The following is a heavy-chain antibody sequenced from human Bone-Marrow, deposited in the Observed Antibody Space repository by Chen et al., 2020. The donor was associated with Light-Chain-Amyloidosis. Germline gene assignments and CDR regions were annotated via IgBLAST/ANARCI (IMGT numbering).Heavy chain of an antibody. Sequence: EVQLEQSGQEVKKPGESLKISCKGSGYTFPNDWIGWVRQMPGKGLEWMGVIYPDDSDARYSPSCEGQVTISADKSITTAYLQWRSLKASDTAMYYCARRRDGYNFDYWGQGTLVTVSS. V-gene: IGHV5-51*01. D-gene: IGHD5-12*01. J-gene: IGHJ4*02. CDR3: ARRRDGYNFDY. CDR2: IYPDDSDA. CDR1: GYTFPNDW.